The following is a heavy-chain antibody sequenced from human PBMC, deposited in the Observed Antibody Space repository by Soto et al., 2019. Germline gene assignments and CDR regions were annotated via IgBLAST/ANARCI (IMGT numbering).Heavy chain of an antibody. CDR3: ARDCSGASCYPGMDV. CDR1: GFNFNSYT. V-gene: IGHV3-21*01. Sequence: GGSLRLSCAASGFNFNSYTINWVRQAPGKRLEWLSSISSSGYIYSTDSVRGRVTISRDNAKNSVYLQLNSLSAEDTAVYFCARDCSGASCYPGMDVWGQGTTVTVSS. J-gene: IGHJ6*02. CDR2: ISSSGYI. D-gene: IGHD2-15*01.